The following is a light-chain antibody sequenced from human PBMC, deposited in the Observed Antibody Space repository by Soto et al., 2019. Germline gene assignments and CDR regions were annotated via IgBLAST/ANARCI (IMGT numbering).Light chain of an antibody. Sequence: EIVLTHSRATLSLSRGERATLSCRASQSVSSSYLAWYQQKPGQAPRLLIYGASTRATGIPDRFSGDGSVTHFTLTISRLEAEDFVMYYCQQYGSSPIPFGQGTRLEI. CDR3: QQYGSSPIP. V-gene: IGKV3-20*01. J-gene: IGKJ5*01. CDR2: GAS. CDR1: QSVSSSY.